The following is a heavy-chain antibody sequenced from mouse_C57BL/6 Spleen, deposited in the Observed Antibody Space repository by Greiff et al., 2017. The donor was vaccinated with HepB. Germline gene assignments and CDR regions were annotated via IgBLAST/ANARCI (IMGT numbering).Heavy chain of an antibody. CDR2: ISSGGSYT. Sequence: EVQLVESGGDLVKPGGSLKLSCAASGFTFSSYGMSWVRQTPDKRLEWVATISSGGSYTYYPDSVKGRFTISRDNAKNTLYLQMSSLKSEDTAMYYCARQRGSPWYFDVWGTGTTVTVSS. J-gene: IGHJ1*03. D-gene: IGHD1-1*01. V-gene: IGHV5-6*01. CDR3: ARQRGSPWYFDV. CDR1: GFTFSSYG.